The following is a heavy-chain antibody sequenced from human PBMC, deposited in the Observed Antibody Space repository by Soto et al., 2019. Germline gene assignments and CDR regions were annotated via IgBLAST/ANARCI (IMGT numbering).Heavy chain of an antibody. Sequence: QVQLVESGGGVVQPGRSLRLSCAASGFTFSSYGMHWVRQAPGKGLEWVAVIWYDGSNKYYADSVQGRFTISRDNSKNTLYLQRNSLRAEDTAVYYCARDRYSSGWYDLDYWGQGTLVTVSS. D-gene: IGHD6-19*01. CDR3: ARDRYSSGWYDLDY. CDR2: IWYDGSNK. J-gene: IGHJ4*02. V-gene: IGHV3-33*01. CDR1: GFTFSSYG.